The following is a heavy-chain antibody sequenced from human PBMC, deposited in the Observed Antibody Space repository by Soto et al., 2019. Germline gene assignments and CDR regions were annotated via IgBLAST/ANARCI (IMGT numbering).Heavy chain of an antibody. CDR2: IVPIYGTR. V-gene: IGHV1-69*01. CDR3: ARDLDYYGSGSHYYYGMGV. CDR1: GGTFSRYA. D-gene: IGHD3-10*01. J-gene: IGHJ6*02. Sequence: QVQLVQSGAEVKKPGSSVKVSCKASGGTFSRYAFSWVRQAPGQGLEWMGGIVPIYGTRGFAQKFQGRLKINADEPTRTAYMELSSLRSEDTAVYYCARDLDYYGSGSHYYYGMGVWGHGTTVTVSS.